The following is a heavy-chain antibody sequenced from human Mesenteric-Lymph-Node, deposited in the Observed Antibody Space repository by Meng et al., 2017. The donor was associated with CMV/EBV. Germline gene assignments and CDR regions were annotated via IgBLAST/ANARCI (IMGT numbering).Heavy chain of an antibody. D-gene: IGHD5-18*01. J-gene: IGHJ4*02. CDR1: GDSISGGGRY. V-gene: IGHV4-31*02. CDR3: ARLKVDTQMYFDY. CDR2: IYYSGTT. Sequence: TVSGDSISGGGRYWSWIRQHPGKGLELIGNIYYSGTTYYNPSLRSRVSISLDTSNSRFALELTSVTAADTAVYYCARLKVDTQMYFDYWGQGTLVTVSS.